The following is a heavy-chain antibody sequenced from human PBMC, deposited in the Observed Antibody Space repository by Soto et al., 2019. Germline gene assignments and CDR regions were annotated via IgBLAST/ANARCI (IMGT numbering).Heavy chain of an antibody. D-gene: IGHD2-21*01. CDR1: GFTFSTYA. J-gene: IGHJ6*02. V-gene: IGHV3-64*01. Sequence: EVQLAESGGGLVQPGGSLRLSCAASGFTFSTYAMHWVRQAPGKGLECVSAITTDGGNTDYASSVKGRFTISRDNSKNTLYLQMGSLRAEDMAVYYCARRIPFGYGMDVWGQGTTVTVSS. CDR3: ARRIPFGYGMDV. CDR2: ITTDGGNT.